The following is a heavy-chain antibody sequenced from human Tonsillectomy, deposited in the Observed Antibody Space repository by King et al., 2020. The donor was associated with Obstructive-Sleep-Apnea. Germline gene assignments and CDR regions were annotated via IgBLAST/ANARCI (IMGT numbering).Heavy chain of an antibody. Sequence: VQLQQWGAGLLKPSETLSLTCGVYGGSFSGYFWSWDRQPPGKGLQWIGEITPSGSTNYNPSLKSRVAISIDTSRNQFSLNLNSVTAADTAVYFCATTSGWRDYWGQGTLVTVSS. D-gene: IGHD6-19*01. J-gene: IGHJ4*02. CDR1: GGSFSGYF. CDR2: ITPSGST. V-gene: IGHV4-34*01. CDR3: ATTSGWRDY.